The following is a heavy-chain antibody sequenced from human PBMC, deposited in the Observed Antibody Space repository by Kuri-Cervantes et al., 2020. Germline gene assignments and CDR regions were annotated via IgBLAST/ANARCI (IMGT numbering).Heavy chain of an antibody. CDR1: GGSISSSSYY. D-gene: IGHD6-13*01. CDR2: INHSGST. J-gene: IGHJ6*03. CDR3: ARGRGYSSSSDYYYYYMDV. V-gene: IGHV4-39*07. Sequence: GSLRLSCTVSGGSISSSSYYWSWIRQPPGKGLEWIGEINHSGSTNYNPSLKSRVTISVDTSKNQFSLKLSSVTAADTAVYYCARGRGYSSSSDYYYYYMDVWGKGTTVTVSS.